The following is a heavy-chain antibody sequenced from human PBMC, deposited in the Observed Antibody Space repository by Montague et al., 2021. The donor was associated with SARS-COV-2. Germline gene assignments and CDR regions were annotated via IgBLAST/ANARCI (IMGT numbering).Heavy chain of an antibody. J-gene: IGHJ5*02. CDR2: IYFSGAA. Sequence: ESLSLTYTVSAGAIDNHYWSWIRQPPGKELEWIGYIYFSGAASYNPSLKSRVTISVDTSRNQFSLQLTSVTAADTAVYYCARDGCSGGSCYYNWFDPWGQGTLVTVSS. D-gene: IGHD2-15*01. V-gene: IGHV4-59*11. CDR1: AGAIDNHY. CDR3: ARDGCSGGSCYYNWFDP.